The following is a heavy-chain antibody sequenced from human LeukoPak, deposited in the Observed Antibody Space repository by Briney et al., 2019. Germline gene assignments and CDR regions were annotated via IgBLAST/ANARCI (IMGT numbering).Heavy chain of an antibody. CDR1: GGSISSYY. Sequence: SETLSLTCTVSGGSISSYYWSWIRQPAGKGLEWIGRIYTSGSTNYNPSLKSRVTMSVDTSKNQFSLKLSSVTAADTAVYYCARVVLRFREYPFDYWGQGTLVTVSS. CDR2: IYTSGST. CDR3: ARVVLRFREYPFDY. D-gene: IGHD3-3*01. V-gene: IGHV4-4*07. J-gene: IGHJ4*02.